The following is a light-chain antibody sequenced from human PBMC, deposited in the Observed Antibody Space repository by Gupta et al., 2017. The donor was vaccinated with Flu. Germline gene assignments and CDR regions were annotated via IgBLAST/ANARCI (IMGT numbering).Light chain of an antibody. V-gene: IGLV2-14*01. CDR1: SSDVGAYNY. CDR3: NSYTTSSTVV. Sequence: QSALTQPAYVSGSLGQSITIACTGTSSDVGAYNYVSWYQQHPGKAPKLMIYEVSTRPSGVSNLFSGSKSGNTASLTISGLQAEDEADYYCNSYTTSSTVVFGGGTKLTVL. J-gene: IGLJ3*02. CDR2: EVS.